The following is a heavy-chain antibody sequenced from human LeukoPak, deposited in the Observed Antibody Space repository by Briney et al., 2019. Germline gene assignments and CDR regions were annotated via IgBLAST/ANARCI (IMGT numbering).Heavy chain of an antibody. CDR2: ISYDGSNK. D-gene: IGHD3-10*01. CDR1: GFTFSSYA. Sequence: GGSLRLSCAASGFTFSSYAMHWVRQAPGKGLEWVAVISYDGSNKYYADSVKGRFTISRDNSKNTLYLQMNSLRAEDTAVYYCARDAGHYFDYWGQGTQVTISS. CDR3: ARDAGHYFDY. J-gene: IGHJ4*02. V-gene: IGHV3-30-3*01.